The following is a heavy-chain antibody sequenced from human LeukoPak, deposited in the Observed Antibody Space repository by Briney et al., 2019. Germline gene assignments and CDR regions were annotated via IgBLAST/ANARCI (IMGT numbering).Heavy chain of an antibody. CDR2: ISSSGSTI. CDR1: GFTFSDYY. D-gene: IGHD6-13*01. V-gene: IGHV3-11*04. CDR3: AKGPLKVAAAGTSDY. Sequence: GGSLRLSCAASGFTFSDYYMSWLRQAPGKGLEWVSYISSSGSTIYYADSVKGRFTISRDNAKNSLYLQMNSLRAKDTAVYYCAKGPLKVAAAGTSDYSGQGSLVTVSS. J-gene: IGHJ4*02.